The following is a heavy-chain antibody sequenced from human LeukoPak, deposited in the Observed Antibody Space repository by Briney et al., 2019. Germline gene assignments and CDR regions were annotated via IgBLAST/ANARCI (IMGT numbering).Heavy chain of an antibody. J-gene: IGHJ4*02. D-gene: IGHD6-6*01. CDR3: ARGCWGKAARRWYYFDY. CDR1: GGSISSSSYY. CDR2: INHSGST. Sequence: SETLSLTCTVSGGSISSSSYYWGWIRQPPGKGLEWIGEINHSGSTNYNPSLKSRVTISVDTSKNQFSLKLSSVTAADTAVYYCARGCWGKAARRWYYFDYWGQGTLVTVPS. V-gene: IGHV4-39*07.